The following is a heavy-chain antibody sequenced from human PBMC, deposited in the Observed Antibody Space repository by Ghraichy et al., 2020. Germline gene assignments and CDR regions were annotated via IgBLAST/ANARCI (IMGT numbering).Heavy chain of an antibody. CDR2: ISSSSSYI. CDR3: ASQYSYGTRGAFDI. J-gene: IGHJ3*02. V-gene: IGHV3-21*01. D-gene: IGHD5-18*01. CDR1: GFTFSSYS. Sequence: GGSLRLSCAASGFTFSSYSMNWVRQAPGKGLEWVSSISSSSSYIYYADSVKGRFTISRDNAKNSLYLQMNSLRAEDTAVYYCASQYSYGTRGAFDIWGQGTMVTVSS.